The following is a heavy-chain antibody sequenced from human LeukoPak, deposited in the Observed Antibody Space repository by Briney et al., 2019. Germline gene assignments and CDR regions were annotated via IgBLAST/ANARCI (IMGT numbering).Heavy chain of an antibody. Sequence: GGSLRLSCAASGFTFSSYNMNWVRQAPGKGREWVSSISSSSSYIYYADSVKGRFTISRDNAKNSLYLQMNSLRAEDTAVYYCARDRMGAIMYFDVWGRGTLVTVSS. V-gene: IGHV3-21*04. CDR1: GFTFSSYN. CDR3: ARDRMGAIMYFDV. J-gene: IGHJ2*01. D-gene: IGHD3-10*01. CDR2: ISSSSSYI.